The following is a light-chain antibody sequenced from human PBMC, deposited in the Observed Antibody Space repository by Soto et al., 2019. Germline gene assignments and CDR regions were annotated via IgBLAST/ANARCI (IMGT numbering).Light chain of an antibody. CDR3: SSYTGSSTLEV. CDR1: SSDVGGYNY. CDR2: EVN. V-gene: IGLV2-14*01. Sequence: QSALTQPASVSGSPAQSITISCTGTSSDVGGYNYVSWYQQHPGKAPKLLIFEVNNRPSGVSKRFSGSKSGNTASLTISGLQAEDEADYYCSSYTGSSTLEVFGGGTKLTVL. J-gene: IGLJ2*01.